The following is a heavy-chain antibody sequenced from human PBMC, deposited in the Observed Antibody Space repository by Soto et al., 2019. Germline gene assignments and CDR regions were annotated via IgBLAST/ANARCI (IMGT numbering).Heavy chain of an antibody. D-gene: IGHD2-15*01. Sequence: GESLKVSCKGSGFSFTSHWIGWVRQMPGEGLEWMGIIYPGDSNTRYSPSFQGQVTISADKSISTAYLQWSSLKASDTAMYYCARRIDGFTPHFDYWGQGTLVTASS. CDR1: GFSFTSHW. CDR2: IYPGDSNT. V-gene: IGHV5-51*01. CDR3: ARRIDGFTPHFDY. J-gene: IGHJ4*02.